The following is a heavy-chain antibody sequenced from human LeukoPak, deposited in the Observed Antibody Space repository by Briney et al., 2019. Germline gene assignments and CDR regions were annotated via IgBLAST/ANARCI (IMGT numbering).Heavy chain of an antibody. CDR3: LGEDYSNYGTYFDY. D-gene: IGHD4-11*01. CDR2: ISSSSSTI. Sequence: PGGSLRLSCAASGFTFSSYSMNWVRQAPGKGLEWVSYISSSSSTIYYADSVKGRFTISRDNAKNSLYLQMNSLRAEDTAVYYCLGEDYSNYGTYFDYWGQGTLVTVSS. V-gene: IGHV3-48*01. CDR1: GFTFSSYS. J-gene: IGHJ4*02.